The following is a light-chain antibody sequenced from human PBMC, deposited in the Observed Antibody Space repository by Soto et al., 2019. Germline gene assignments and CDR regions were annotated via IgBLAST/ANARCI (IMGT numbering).Light chain of an antibody. CDR1: QSVSSSY. J-gene: IGKJ1*01. Sequence: EIVLTQSPGTLSLSPGERATLSCRASQSVSSSYLAWYQQKPGQAPRLLIYGASSRATGIPDRFSGSGSGTDFTLTISRLEPEDFAVYYCQQYDIFPQTFGHGTRVEIK. V-gene: IGKV3-20*01. CDR2: GAS. CDR3: QQYDIFPQT.